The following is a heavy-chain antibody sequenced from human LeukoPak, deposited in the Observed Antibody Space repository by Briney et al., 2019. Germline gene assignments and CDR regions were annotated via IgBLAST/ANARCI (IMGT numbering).Heavy chain of an antibody. Sequence: GGSLRLSCAASGFTFSSYAMSWVRQAPGKGLEWVSAISGSGGSIYYADSVKGRFTISRDNSKNTLYLQMNSLRAEDTAVYYCAKAHGYSYGSSVSWGQGTLVTVSS. J-gene: IGHJ4*02. V-gene: IGHV3-23*01. CDR1: GFTFSSYA. CDR2: ISGSGGSI. D-gene: IGHD5-18*01. CDR3: AKAHGYSYGSSVS.